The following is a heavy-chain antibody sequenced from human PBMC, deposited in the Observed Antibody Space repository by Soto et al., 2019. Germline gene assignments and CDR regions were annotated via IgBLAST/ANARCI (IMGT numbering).Heavy chain of an antibody. CDR2: IKSKTDGGTT. D-gene: IGHD1-26*01. CDR3: TTSSVGATASDY. J-gene: IGHJ4*02. CDR1: GFTFSNAW. Sequence: GESLKISCAASGFTFSNAWMSWVRQAPGKGLEWVGRIKSKTDGGTTDYAAPVKGRFTISRDDSKNTLYLQMNSLKTEDTAVYYCTTSSVGATASDYWGQGTLVTVSS. V-gene: IGHV3-15*01.